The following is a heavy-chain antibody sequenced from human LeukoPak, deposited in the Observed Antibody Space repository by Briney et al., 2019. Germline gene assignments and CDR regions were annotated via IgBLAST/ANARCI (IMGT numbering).Heavy chain of an antibody. CDR3: ARPHGFGDPYYFDY. CDR2: IKQEGSEK. Sequence: GGSLRLSCAASGFTFSSYWMSWVRQAPGKGLEWVANIKQEGSEKYYVESVKGRFTISRDNAKNSLYLQMNSLRAEDMAVFYCARPHGFGDPYYFDYWGQGTLITVSS. J-gene: IGHJ4*02. D-gene: IGHD3-10*01. V-gene: IGHV3-7*01. CDR1: GFTFSSYW.